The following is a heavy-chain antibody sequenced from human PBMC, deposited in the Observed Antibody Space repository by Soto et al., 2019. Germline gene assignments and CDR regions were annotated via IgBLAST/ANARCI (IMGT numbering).Heavy chain of an antibody. CDR3: AKDYYYDSSGFDY. Sequence: GGSLRLSCAASGFTVSSNYMSWVRQAPGKGLEWVSVIYSGGSTYYADSVKGRFTISRDNSKNTLYLQMNSLRAEDTAVYYCAKDYYYDSSGFDYWGQGTLVTVSS. J-gene: IGHJ4*02. D-gene: IGHD3-22*01. CDR1: GFTVSSNY. CDR2: IYSGGST. V-gene: IGHV3-66*01.